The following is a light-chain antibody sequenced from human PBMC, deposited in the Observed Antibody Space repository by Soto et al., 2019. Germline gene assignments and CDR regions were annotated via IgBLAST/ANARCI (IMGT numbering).Light chain of an antibody. CDR3: QQRYNWPLT. CDR2: GAS. Sequence: EIVLTQSPGTLSLSPGERATLSCRASQSVSSSYLAWYQQKPGQAPRLLIYGASSGATGIPDRFSGSGSGTDFTLTISSLEPDDFAVYYCQQRYNWPLTFGGGTKVDIK. V-gene: IGKV3D-20*02. CDR1: QSVSSSY. J-gene: IGKJ4*01.